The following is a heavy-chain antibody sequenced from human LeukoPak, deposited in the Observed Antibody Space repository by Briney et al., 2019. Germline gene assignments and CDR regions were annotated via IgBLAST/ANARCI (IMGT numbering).Heavy chain of an antibody. CDR3: ARGATWVYYMDV. D-gene: IGHD1-26*01. Sequence: KASETLSLTCTVSGGSISSSGYYWSWIRQAAGKGLEWIGRFYTSGSTNYNPSLMSRVLISVDTSKNQFSLNLSSVTAADTAVYCARGATWVYYMDVWGKGTTVTMSS. CDR2: FYTSGST. V-gene: IGHV4-61*02. J-gene: IGHJ6*03. CDR1: GGSISSSGYY.